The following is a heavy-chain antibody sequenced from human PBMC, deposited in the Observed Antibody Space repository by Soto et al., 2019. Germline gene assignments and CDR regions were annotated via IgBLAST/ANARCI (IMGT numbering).Heavy chain of an antibody. J-gene: IGHJ3*02. V-gene: IGHV3-21*01. CDR2: ISSSSSYI. D-gene: IGHD2-15*01. Sequence: PGGSLRLSCAASGFTFSSYSMNWVRQAPGKGLEWVSSISSSSSYIYYADSVKGRFTVSRDNAKNSLYLQMNSLRAEDTAVYYCARDLPSQVVVAGLDAFDIWGQGTMVTVSS. CDR1: GFTFSSYS. CDR3: ARDLPSQVVVAGLDAFDI.